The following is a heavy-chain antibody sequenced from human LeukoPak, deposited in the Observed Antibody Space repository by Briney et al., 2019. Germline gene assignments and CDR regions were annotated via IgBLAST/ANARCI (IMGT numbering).Heavy chain of an antibody. D-gene: IGHD3-10*01. CDR1: GGSISSGGYY. J-gene: IGHJ4*02. CDR3: ARDAYYYGSGRPGHFDY. V-gene: IGHV4-31*03. Sequence: SETLSLTCTDSGGSISSGGYYWSWLRQHPGTGLEWIGYIYYSGSTYYNPSLKSRVTISVDTSKNQFSLKLSSVTAADTAVYYCARDAYYYGSGRPGHFDYWGQGTLVTVSS. CDR2: IYYSGST.